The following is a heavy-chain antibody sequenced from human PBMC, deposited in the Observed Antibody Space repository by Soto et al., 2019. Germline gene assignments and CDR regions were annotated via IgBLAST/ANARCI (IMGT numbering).Heavy chain of an antibody. J-gene: IGHJ4*02. Sequence: QVQLQQWGAGLLKPSETLSLTCAVYGGSFSGYYWSWIRQPPGKGLEWIGEINHSGSTNYNPSLKSRVTISVDTSKNQFSLKLSSVTAADTAVYYCARGGITGTYYFDYWGQGTLVTVSS. V-gene: IGHV4-34*01. CDR1: GGSFSGYY. D-gene: IGHD1-20*01. CDR2: INHSGST. CDR3: ARGGITGTYYFDY.